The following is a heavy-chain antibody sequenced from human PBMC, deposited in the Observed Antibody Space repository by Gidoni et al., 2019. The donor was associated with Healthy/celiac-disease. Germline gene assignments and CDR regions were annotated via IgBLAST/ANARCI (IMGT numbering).Heavy chain of an antibody. CDR1: GCPFSSYS. D-gene: IGHD3-3*01. V-gene: IGHV3-21*01. Sequence: EVQLVASGRGLFKPGGSLRLSCAASGCPFSSYSMSWVRQARGRGRGGVSSSSSRSNIYYADSGKGRFTISRDNAKNSLYLKMNSLRAEDTAVYYCARDRFLGGMDVWGQGTTVTVSS. J-gene: IGHJ6*02. CDR2: SSSRSNI. CDR3: ARDRFLGGMDV.